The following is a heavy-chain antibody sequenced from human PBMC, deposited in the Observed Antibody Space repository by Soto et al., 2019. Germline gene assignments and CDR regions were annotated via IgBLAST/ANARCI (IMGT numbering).Heavy chain of an antibody. J-gene: IGHJ4*02. Sequence: SETLSLTCAVSGYSISSGYYWGWIRQAPGKGLEWIGSIYHSGKNYYTPSLKSRVTISVDTSKNQLSLKLSSVTATDTAVYYCARMFYSDSSGYSPHFEYWGQGTMVTVSS. D-gene: IGHD3-22*01. CDR3: ARMFYSDSSGYSPHFEY. CDR2: IYHSGKN. CDR1: GYSISSGYY. V-gene: IGHV4-38-2*01.